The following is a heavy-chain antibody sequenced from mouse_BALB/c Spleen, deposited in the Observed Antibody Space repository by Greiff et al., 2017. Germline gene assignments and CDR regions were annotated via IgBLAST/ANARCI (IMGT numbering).Heavy chain of an antibody. CDR2: ISTYYGNT. V-gene: IGHV1-67*01. Sequence: QVQLQQSGPELVRPGVSVKISCKGSGYTFTDYAMHWVKQSHAKSLEWIGVISTYYGNTNYNQKFKGKATMTVDKSSSTAYMELARLTSEDSAIYYCARSLLLGNYFDYWGQGTTLTVSS. D-gene: IGHD4-1*01. J-gene: IGHJ2*01. CDR1: GYTFTDYA. CDR3: ARSLLLGNYFDY.